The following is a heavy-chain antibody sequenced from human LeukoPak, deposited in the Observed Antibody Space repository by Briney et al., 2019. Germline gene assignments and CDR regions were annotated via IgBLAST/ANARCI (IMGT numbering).Heavy chain of an antibody. CDR1: GGFISSYY. D-gene: IGHD6-13*01. V-gene: IGHV4-59*01. J-gene: IGHJ4*02. CDR2: IYYSGGT. CDR3: ARAGVAAAGFGTFDY. Sequence: SETLSLTCTVSGGFISSYYWSWIRQPPGKGLEWIGYIYYSGGTNYNPSLKSRVTISVDTSRNQFSLKLSSVTAADTAVYYCARAGVAAAGFGTFDYWGQGTLVTVSS.